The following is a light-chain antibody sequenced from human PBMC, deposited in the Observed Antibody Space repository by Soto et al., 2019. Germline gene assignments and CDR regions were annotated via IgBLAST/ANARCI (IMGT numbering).Light chain of an antibody. CDR2: AAS. CDR3: QQYYSYPRT. Sequence: AIRMTQSPSSFSASTGDRVTITCRASQGISSYLAWYQQKPGKAPKRLIYAASTLQSGVPSRFSGSGSGTDFTLTISSLQSEDFATYYCQQYYSYPRTFGQGTKVEIK. CDR1: QGISSY. V-gene: IGKV1-8*01. J-gene: IGKJ1*01.